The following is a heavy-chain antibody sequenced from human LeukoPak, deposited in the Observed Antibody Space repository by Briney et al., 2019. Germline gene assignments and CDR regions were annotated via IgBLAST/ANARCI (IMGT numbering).Heavy chain of an antibody. J-gene: IGHJ5*02. CDR2: MYNSGST. Sequence: PSETLSLTCTVSGASISSYYWSWIRQPPGKGLEWIGYMYNSGSTKYNPSLKSRVTISVDTSKNQFSLKLSSVTAADTAVYYCARDAKGKSGWFDPWGQGTLVTVSS. CDR3: ARDAKGKSGWFDP. V-gene: IGHV4-59*01. CDR1: GASISSYY. D-gene: IGHD4/OR15-4a*01.